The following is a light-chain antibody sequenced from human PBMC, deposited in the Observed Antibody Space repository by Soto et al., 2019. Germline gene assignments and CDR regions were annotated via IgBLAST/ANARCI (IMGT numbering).Light chain of an antibody. CDR2: GVS. CDR1: QSVRSDY. V-gene: IGKV3-20*01. J-gene: IGKJ4*01. CDR3: QQYGNSPLT. Sequence: PGDRATLSCRASQSVRSDYFAWYQQKPDQAPRVIIFGVSTRATAIPDRFSGSGSGTDFTLTISRLEPEDFALYYCQQYGNSPLTFGGGTKVEIK.